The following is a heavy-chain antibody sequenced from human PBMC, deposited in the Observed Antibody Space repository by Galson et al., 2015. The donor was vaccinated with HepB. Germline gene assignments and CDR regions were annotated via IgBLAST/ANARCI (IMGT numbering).Heavy chain of an antibody. CDR1: GFTFSSYG. J-gene: IGHJ4*02. Sequence: SLRLSCAASGFTFSSYGMHWVRQAPGKGLEWVAVIWYDGSNKYYADSVKGRFTISRDNSKNTLYLQMNSPRAEDTAVYYCARDAGAGGAYFDYWGQRTLVTVSS. V-gene: IGHV3-33*01. D-gene: IGHD3-10*01. CDR2: IWYDGSNK. CDR3: ARDAGAGGAYFDY.